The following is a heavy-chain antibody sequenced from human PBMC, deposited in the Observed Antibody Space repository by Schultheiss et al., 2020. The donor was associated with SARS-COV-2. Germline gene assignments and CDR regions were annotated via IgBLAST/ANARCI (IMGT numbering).Heavy chain of an antibody. J-gene: IGHJ4*02. V-gene: IGHV4-38-2*01. CDR2: IYHSGST. D-gene: IGHD1-26*01. CDR1: GYSISSGYY. Sequence: SETLSLTCAVSGYSISSGYYWGWIRQPPGKGLEWIGSIYHSGSTNYNPSLKSRVTISVDTSKNQFSLKLSSVTAADTAVYYCARARRGSYPGVFDYWGQGTLVTVSS. CDR3: ARARRGSYPGVFDY.